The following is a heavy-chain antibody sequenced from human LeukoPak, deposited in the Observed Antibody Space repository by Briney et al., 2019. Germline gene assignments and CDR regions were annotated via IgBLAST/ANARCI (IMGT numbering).Heavy chain of an antibody. CDR3: ARGGGLDV. J-gene: IGHJ6*02. V-gene: IGHV3-7*03. CDR2: INHNGNVN. CDR1: GFTFSSYW. Sequence: GGSLRLSGAASGFTFSSYWMNWARQAPGKGLEWVASINHNGNVNYYVDSVKGQFTISRDNAKNSLYLQMSNLRAEDTAVYFCARGGGLDVWGQGATVTVSS. D-gene: IGHD3-16*01.